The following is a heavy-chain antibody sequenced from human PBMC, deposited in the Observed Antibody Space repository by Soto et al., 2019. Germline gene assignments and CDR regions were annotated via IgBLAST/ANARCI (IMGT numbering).Heavy chain of an antibody. CDR2: IIPSFGTA. CDR1: AGTFSSYA. D-gene: IGHD3-22*01. Sequence: SVKISCKSSAGTFSSYAISWVRQAPGQGLEWMGGIIPSFGTANYSPKFQGRVTITADKSTSTAYLELSSLRSEDTAVYYCARSPPLYDSSGYYYSYFDYWGQGTLVTVSS. V-gene: IGHV1-69*06. J-gene: IGHJ4*02. CDR3: ARSPPLYDSSGYYYSYFDY.